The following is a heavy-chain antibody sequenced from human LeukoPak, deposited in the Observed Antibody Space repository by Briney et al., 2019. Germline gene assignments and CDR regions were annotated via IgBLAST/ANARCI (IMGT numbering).Heavy chain of an antibody. J-gene: IGHJ4*02. CDR1: GGSISSYY. CDR2: IYYSGST. CDR3: ARQLTGMYYFDY. V-gene: IGHV4-59*08. D-gene: IGHD7-27*01. Sequence: SETLSLTCPVSGGSISSYYWSWIRQPPGKGLEWIGYIYYSGSTNYNPSLKSRVTISVDTPKNQFSLKLSSVTAADTAVYYCARQLTGMYYFDYWGQGTLVTVSS.